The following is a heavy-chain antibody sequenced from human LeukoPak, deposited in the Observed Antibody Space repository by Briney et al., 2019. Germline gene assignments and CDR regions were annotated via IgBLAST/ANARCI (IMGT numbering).Heavy chain of an antibody. J-gene: IGHJ5*02. D-gene: IGHD6-13*01. V-gene: IGHV1-18*01. CDR2: ISAYNGNT. CDR3: ARDPSIAAAGTATINWFDP. Sequence: ASVKVSCKASGYTFTSYGISWVRQAPGQGLEWMGWISAYNGNTNYAQKLQGRVTMTTDTSTSTAYMELRSLRSDDTAVYYCARDPSIAAAGTATINWFDPWGQGTLVTVSS. CDR1: GYTFTSYG.